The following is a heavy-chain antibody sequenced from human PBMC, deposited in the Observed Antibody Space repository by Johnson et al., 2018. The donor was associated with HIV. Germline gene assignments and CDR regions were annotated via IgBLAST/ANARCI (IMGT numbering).Heavy chain of an antibody. J-gene: IGHJ3*02. CDR3: AKRVHSYGYAGAFDI. D-gene: IGHD5-18*01. V-gene: IGHV3-13*01. Sequence: VQLVESGGGLVQPGGSLRLSCAASGFTFSSYDMHWVRQATGKGLEWVSTIGTAVDTYYPGSVKGRFTISRENAKNSLYLQMNSLRAGETAVYYCAKRVHSYGYAGAFDIWGQGTMVTVSS. CDR2: IGTAVDT. CDR1: GFTFSSYD.